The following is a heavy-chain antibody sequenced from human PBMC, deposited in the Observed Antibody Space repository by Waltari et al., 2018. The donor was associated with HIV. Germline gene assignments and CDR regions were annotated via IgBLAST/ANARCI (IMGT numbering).Heavy chain of an antibody. Sequence: EVQLVESGGGLVKPGGSLRLPCAASGFNFPNAWMSWVRQAPGRGRGWFGRIKRKSCGGTTDYAGPVKGRFTISREESKDTLYLQVNSLKTDDTAVYYCATAGSTGTTRGYGGQGTLVTVSS. CDR3: ATAGSTGTTRGY. J-gene: IGHJ4*02. D-gene: IGHD1-1*01. CDR2: IKRKSCGGTT. CDR1: GFNFPNAW. V-gene: IGHV3-15*01.